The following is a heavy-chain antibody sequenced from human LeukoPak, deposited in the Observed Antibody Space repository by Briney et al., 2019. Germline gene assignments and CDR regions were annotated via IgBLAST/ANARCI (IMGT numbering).Heavy chain of an antibody. Sequence: SETLSLTCTVSGGSISSSSYSWGWIRQPPGKGLEWIGSIYYSGSTYYNPSLKSRVTISVDTSKNQFSLKLSSVTAADTAVYYCARQYYDFWSGYYGPPGGSGNWFDPWGQGALVTVSS. V-gene: IGHV4-39*01. CDR3: ARQYYDFWSGYYGPPGGSGNWFDP. J-gene: IGHJ5*02. D-gene: IGHD3-3*01. CDR1: GGSISSSSYS. CDR2: IYYSGST.